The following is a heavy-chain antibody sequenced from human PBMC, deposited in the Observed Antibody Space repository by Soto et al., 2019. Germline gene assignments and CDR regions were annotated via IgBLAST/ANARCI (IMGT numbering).Heavy chain of an antibody. CDR1: GGSISSGGYY. Sequence: QVQLQESGPGLVKPSQTLSLTCTVSGGSISSGGYYWTWIRQHPGKGLEWIGYIYYSGSTCYNPSLKSRVTISVDTSKNQFPLKLSSVTAADTAVYYCAASCVGCGGFNYYGMDVWGQGTTVTVSS. D-gene: IGHD2-21*01. CDR3: AASCVGCGGFNYYGMDV. J-gene: IGHJ6*02. CDR2: IYYSGST. V-gene: IGHV4-31*03.